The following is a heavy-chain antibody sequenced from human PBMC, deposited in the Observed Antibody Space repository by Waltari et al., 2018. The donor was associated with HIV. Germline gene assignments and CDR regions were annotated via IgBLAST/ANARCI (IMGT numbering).Heavy chain of an antibody. Sequence: QVQLVESGGGVVQPGRSLRLSCEASGFTLSSYGMHWVRQAPGKGLEWVAVISYDGSNKYYADSVKGRFTISRDNSKNTLYLQMNSLRAEDTAVYYCAKRFTGIAAATLFDYWGQGTLVTVSS. D-gene: IGHD6-13*01. CDR2: ISYDGSNK. CDR1: GFTLSSYG. J-gene: IGHJ4*02. CDR3: AKRFTGIAAATLFDY. V-gene: IGHV3-30*18.